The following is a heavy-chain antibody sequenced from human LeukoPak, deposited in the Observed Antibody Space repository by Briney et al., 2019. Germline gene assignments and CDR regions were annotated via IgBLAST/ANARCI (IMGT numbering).Heavy chain of an antibody. D-gene: IGHD3-22*01. CDR1: GFTFSSYW. Sequence: GGSLRLSCAASGFTFSSYWMSWVRHAPGKGLEWVANIKQDGSEKYYVDSVKGRFTISRDNAKNSLYLQMNSLRAEDTAVYYCARDSLTYYYDSSGPTDYWGQGTLVTVSS. J-gene: IGHJ4*02. CDR3: ARDSLTYYYDSSGPTDY. CDR2: IKQDGSEK. V-gene: IGHV3-7*01.